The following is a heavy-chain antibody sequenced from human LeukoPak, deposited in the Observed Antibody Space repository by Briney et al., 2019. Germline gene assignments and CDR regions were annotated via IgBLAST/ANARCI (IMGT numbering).Heavy chain of an antibody. CDR2: IYPGDSNT. J-gene: IGHJ5*02. V-gene: IGHV5-51*01. Sequence: GESLKISCKGSGYSFTSYWIGWVRQMPGKGLGWMGIIYPGDSNTKYSPSFKGQVTISADKSISTACLQWSSLKASDTAMYYCARPGGHCSGGSCYHWFDPWGQGTLVTVSS. CDR1: GYSFTSYW. CDR3: ARPGGHCSGGSCYHWFDP. D-gene: IGHD2-15*01.